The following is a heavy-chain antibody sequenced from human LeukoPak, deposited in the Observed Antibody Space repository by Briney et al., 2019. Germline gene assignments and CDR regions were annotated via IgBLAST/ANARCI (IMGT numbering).Heavy chain of an antibody. V-gene: IGHV4-4*07. CDR3: ARRIHCSSTSCYYYYFYMDV. CDR1: GGSNSSYY. J-gene: IGHJ6*03. D-gene: IGHD2-2*01. Sequence: PSETLSLTCTVSGGSNSSYYWSWIRQPAGKGLEWIGRIYTSGSTNYNPSLKSRVTMSVDTSKNQFSLKLSSVTAADTAVYYCARRIHCSSTSCYYYYFYMDVWGKGTTVTVSS. CDR2: IYTSGST.